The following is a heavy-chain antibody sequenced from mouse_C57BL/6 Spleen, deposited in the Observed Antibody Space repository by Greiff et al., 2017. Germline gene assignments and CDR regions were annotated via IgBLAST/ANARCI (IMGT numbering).Heavy chain of an antibody. CDR1: GYTFTSYW. J-gene: IGHJ4*01. D-gene: IGHD1-1*01. CDR2: IYPGNSDT. Sequence: VQLQQSGTVLARPGASVKMSCKTSGYTFTSYWMHWVKQRPGQGLEWIGAIYPGNSDTSYNQKFKGKAKLTAVTSASTAYMELSSLTNEDSAVYYCTRDYGSSPAMDDWGQGTSVTVSS. CDR3: TRDYGSSPAMDD. V-gene: IGHV1-5*01.